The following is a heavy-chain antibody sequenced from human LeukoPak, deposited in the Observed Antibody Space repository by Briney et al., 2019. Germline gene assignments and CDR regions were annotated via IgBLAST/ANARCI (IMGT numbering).Heavy chain of an antibody. V-gene: IGHV1-2*02. CDR1: GYTFTDYY. CDR3: AREEVIAAAGTTLDY. Sequence: SVKVSCKASGYTFTDYYMHWVRQAPGQGLEWMGWINPNSGGTIFAQKFQGRVTMTRDTSISTAYLELSRLRSDDTAVFYCAREEVIAAAGTTLDYWGQGALVTVS. J-gene: IGHJ4*02. D-gene: IGHD6-13*01. CDR2: INPNSGGT.